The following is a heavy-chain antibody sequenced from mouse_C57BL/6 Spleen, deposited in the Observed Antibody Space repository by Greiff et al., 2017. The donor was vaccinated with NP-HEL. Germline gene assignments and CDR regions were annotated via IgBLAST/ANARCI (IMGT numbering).Heavy chain of an antibody. J-gene: IGHJ2*01. CDR2: IYPSDSET. V-gene: IGHV1-61*01. CDR3: ARSGEDYNNFFAY. CDR1: GYTFTSYW. Sequence: QVQLQQPGAELVRPGSSVKLSCKASGYTFTSYWMDWVKQRPGQGLEWIGNIYPSDSETHYNQKFKDKATLTVDKSSSTAYMQLSSLTSEDSAVYYCARSGEDYNNFFAYWGQGTTLTVSS. D-gene: IGHD2-12*01.